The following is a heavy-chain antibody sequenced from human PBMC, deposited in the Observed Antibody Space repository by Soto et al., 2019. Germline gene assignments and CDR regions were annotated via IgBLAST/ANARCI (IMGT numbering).Heavy chain of an antibody. J-gene: IGHJ3*02. V-gene: IGHV4-4*02. CDR3: ARDVGPAISVQIRNDAFDI. D-gene: IGHD1-26*01. Sequence: QVQLQESGPGLVKPSGTLSLTCAVSGASINSSHWWNWVRQPPGKGLEWIGEIFHSGSTTYNPSLKSRVTMSVDRSKNQFSLNLNSVTAADTAFYYCARDVGPAISVQIRNDAFDIWGQGTMVTVSS. CDR1: GASINSSHW. CDR2: IFHSGST.